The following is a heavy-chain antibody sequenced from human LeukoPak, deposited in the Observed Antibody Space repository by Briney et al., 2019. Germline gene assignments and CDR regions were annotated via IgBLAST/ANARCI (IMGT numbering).Heavy chain of an antibody. D-gene: IGHD3-10*01. V-gene: IGHV1-8*02. CDR2: MNPNSGNT. J-gene: IGHJ5*02. Sequence: ASVKVSCKASGYTFTSYGISWVRQAPGQGLEWMGWMNPNSGNTGYAQKFQGRVTMTRNTSISTAYMELSSLRSEDTAVYYCARGGITMVRGRNWFDPWGQGTLVTVSS. CDR3: ARGGITMVRGRNWFDP. CDR1: GYTFTSYG.